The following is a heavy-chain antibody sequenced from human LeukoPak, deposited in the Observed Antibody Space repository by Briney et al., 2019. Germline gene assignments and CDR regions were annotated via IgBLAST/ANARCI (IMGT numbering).Heavy chain of an antibody. CDR1: GGTFSSYA. CDR2: IIPIFGTA. CDR3: ARWAYYYDSSGYYYYYFDY. D-gene: IGHD3-22*01. V-gene: IGHV1-69*13. Sequence: ASVKVSCKASGGTFSSYAISWVRQAPGQGLEWMGGIIPIFGTANYAQKFQGRVTITADESTSTAYMELSSLRSEDTAVYYCARWAYYYDSSGYYYYYFDYWGQGTLVTVSS. J-gene: IGHJ4*02.